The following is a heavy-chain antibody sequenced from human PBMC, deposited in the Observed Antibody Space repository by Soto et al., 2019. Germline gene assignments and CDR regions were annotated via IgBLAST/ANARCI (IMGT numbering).Heavy chain of an antibody. CDR1: GASITSSGYS. V-gene: IGHV4-39*01. D-gene: IGHD2-15*01. Sequence: PSETLSLTCAVSGASITSSGYSWDWIRQPPGKGLEWIGNIYYIGTSYYNPSLKSRVTMSVDTSKNQFSLNLRSMTAADTAVYFCTRHAIGVVVPAAIRNWGQGSLVTVSS. CDR3: TRHAIGVVVPAAIRN. CDR2: IYYIGTS. J-gene: IGHJ4*02.